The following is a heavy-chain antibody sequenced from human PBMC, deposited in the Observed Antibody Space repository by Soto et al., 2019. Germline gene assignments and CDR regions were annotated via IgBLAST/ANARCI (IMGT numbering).Heavy chain of an antibody. V-gene: IGHV3-9*01. D-gene: IGHD6-6*01. Sequence: GGSLRLSCAASGFTFDDYAMHWVRQAPGKGLEWVSGISWNSGSIGYADSVKGRFTISRDNAKNSLYLQMNSLRAEDTALYYCAKARNSSSLPALYYYYMDVWGKGTTVTVSS. J-gene: IGHJ6*03. CDR1: GFTFDDYA. CDR2: ISWNSGSI. CDR3: AKARNSSSLPALYYYYMDV.